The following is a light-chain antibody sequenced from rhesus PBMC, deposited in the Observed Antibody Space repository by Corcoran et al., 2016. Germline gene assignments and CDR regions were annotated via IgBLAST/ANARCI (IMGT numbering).Light chain of an antibody. CDR3: QQHNSYPLT. V-gene: IGKV1-32*02. J-gene: IGKJ4*01. Sequence: DIQLSQSPSSLSASVGDRVPITCRASQDISSSSNWYQQNPEKAPKLLTFYPNTLATGVPSRFSDSGSGTEFTLTISSLQPEDFATYYCQQHNSYPLTFGGGTKVEIK. CDR2: YPN. CDR1: QDISSS.